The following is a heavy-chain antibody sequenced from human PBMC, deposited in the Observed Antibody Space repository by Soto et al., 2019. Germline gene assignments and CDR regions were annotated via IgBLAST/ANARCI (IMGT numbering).Heavy chain of an antibody. Sequence: SVKVSCKASGFTFKSSAMQWERQARGQRLEWIGRIVVGSGNTNYARKFQERVTITRDMSTSTAYTELSSLRSDDTAVYYCARDRIAAARGCPPYWGQGTLVTVSS. D-gene: IGHD6-13*01. CDR2: IVVGSGNT. V-gene: IGHV1-58*02. J-gene: IGHJ4*02. CDR1: GFTFKSSA. CDR3: ARDRIAAARGCPPY.